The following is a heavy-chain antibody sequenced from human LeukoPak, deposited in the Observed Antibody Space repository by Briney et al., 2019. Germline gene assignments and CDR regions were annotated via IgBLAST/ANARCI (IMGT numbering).Heavy chain of an antibody. CDR3: ARVGRFWNYEENWFDP. D-gene: IGHD1-7*01. J-gene: IGHJ5*02. Sequence: GASVKVSCKASGYTFTGYYMHWVRQAPGQGLEWMGWINPNSGGTNYAQKFQGRVTMTRDTFISTAYMELSRLRSDDTAVYYCARVGRFWNYEENWFDPWGQGTLVTVSS. V-gene: IGHV1-2*02. CDR2: INPNSGGT. CDR1: GYTFTGYY.